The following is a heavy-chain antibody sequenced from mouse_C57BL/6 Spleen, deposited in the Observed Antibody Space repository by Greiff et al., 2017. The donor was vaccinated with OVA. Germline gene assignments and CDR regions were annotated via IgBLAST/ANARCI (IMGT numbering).Heavy chain of an antibody. J-gene: IGHJ1*03. CDR2: INPNNGGT. CDR1: GYTFTDYY. V-gene: IGHV1-26*01. D-gene: IGHD1-1*02. Sequence: VQLKESGPELVKPGASVKISCKASGYTFTDYYMNWVKQSHGKSLEWIGDINPNNGGTSYNQKFKGKATLTVDKSSSTAYMELRSLTSEDSAVYYCARIGGTGWYFDVWGTGTTVTVSS. CDR3: ARIGGTGWYFDV.